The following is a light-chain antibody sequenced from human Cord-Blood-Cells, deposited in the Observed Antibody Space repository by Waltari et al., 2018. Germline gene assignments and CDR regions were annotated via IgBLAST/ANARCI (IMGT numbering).Light chain of an antibody. Sequence: FQMPQSPPSLPASLGDRVTITCRASQGISNYLAWYQQKPGKVPKLLIYAASTLQRGVPSRFSGSGSGTDFTLTISSLQPEDVATYYCQKYYSDPLTFGRGTKVEIK. CDR2: AAS. CDR3: QKYYSDPLT. J-gene: IGKJ4*01. V-gene: IGKV1-27*01. CDR1: QGISNY.